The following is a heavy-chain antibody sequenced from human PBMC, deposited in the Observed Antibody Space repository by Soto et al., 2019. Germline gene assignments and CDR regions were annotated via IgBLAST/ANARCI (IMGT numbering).Heavy chain of an antibody. V-gene: IGHV3-23*01. J-gene: IGHJ4*02. CDR2: ISGSGGST. Sequence: PGGSLRLSCAASGFTFSSYAMMWVRQAPGKGLEWVSGISGSGGSTFYVDSVKGRFTISRDNFRNTLFLQMNSLRDEDTAVYYCAKGAQSGYEGFRGFDSWGQGTPVTVSS. CDR3: AKGAQSGYEGFRGFDS. D-gene: IGHD5-12*01. CDR1: GFTFSSYA.